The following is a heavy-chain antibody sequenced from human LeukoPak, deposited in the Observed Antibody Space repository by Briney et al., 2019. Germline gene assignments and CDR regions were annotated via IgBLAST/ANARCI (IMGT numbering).Heavy chain of an antibody. D-gene: IGHD3-10*01. CDR3: ATHKEGSYCES. Sequence: SETLSLTCSVSGGSITTSRYYWGWIRQSPGKGLEWIGSVYYFGNAYYRPSLMSRATISIDTSKKRISLNLTSVTARDTAIYSCATHKEGSYCESWGQGTLVTVSS. J-gene: IGHJ5*02. CDR1: GGSITTSRYY. V-gene: IGHV4-39*01. CDR2: VYYFGNA.